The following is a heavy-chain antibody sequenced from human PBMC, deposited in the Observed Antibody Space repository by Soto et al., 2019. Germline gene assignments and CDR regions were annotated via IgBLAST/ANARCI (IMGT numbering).Heavy chain of an antibody. D-gene: IGHD6-19*01. CDR3: ARQARAVAGRGYFDY. Sequence: PSETLSLTCTVSGGSISSSSYYWGWIRQPPGKGLEWIGSIYYSGSTYYNPSLKSRVTISVDTSKNQFSLKLSSVTAADTAVYYCARQARAVAGRGYFDYWGQGTLVTVSS. V-gene: IGHV4-39*01. CDR1: GGSISSSSYY. CDR2: IYYSGST. J-gene: IGHJ4*02.